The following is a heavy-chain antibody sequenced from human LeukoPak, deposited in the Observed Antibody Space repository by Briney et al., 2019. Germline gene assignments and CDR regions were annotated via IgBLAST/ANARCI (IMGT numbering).Heavy chain of an antibody. Sequence: PGGSLRLSCVGSGFTFSNYWMTWVRQAPGKGLEWVANIKQDGSEKYYLDSVKGRFTISRDNTKNSLYLQMNSLRGEDTAVYYCARGFSVGTFDYWGQGTLVTVSS. V-gene: IGHV3-7*05. J-gene: IGHJ4*02. D-gene: IGHD3-3*01. CDR1: GFTFSNYW. CDR3: ARGFSVGTFDY. CDR2: IKQDGSEK.